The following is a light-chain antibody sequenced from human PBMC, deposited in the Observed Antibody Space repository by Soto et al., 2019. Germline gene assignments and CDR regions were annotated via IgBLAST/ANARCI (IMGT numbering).Light chain of an antibody. Sequence: EIVMTQSPATLSVSPGERATLSCRASQSVRSNVAWCQQKPGQSPRLLIYGASTRVTGIPATFSASGSGTDFTLTISSLQSEDFAVYYCQQYNNRPFTFGPGT. CDR2: GAS. V-gene: IGKV3-15*01. CDR1: QSVRSN. J-gene: IGKJ3*01. CDR3: QQYNNRPFT.